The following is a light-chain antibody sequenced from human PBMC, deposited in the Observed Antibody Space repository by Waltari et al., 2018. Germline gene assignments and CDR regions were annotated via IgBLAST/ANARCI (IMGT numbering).Light chain of an antibody. CDR3: QQYFSYPYT. V-gene: IGKV1-8*01. CDR1: QGISSY. Sequence: AIRMTQSPSSFSASKGDRVTITCRASQGISSYLALYQQKPGEAPKLLIYAASTLRSGVPSRFSGSGSGTDFTLTINCLQSEDFATYYCQQYFSYPYTFGQGTKLEIK. J-gene: IGKJ2*01. CDR2: AAS.